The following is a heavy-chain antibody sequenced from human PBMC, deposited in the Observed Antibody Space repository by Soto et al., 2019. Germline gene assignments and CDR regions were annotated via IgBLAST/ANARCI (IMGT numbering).Heavy chain of an antibody. J-gene: IGHJ3*02. CDR3: ARRLIAARRGAFDI. D-gene: IGHD6-6*01. Sequence: ASVKVSCKASGYTFTSYDINWVRQATGQGLEWMGWMNPNSGNTGYAQKFQGRVTMTRNTSISTAYMELSSLRSEDTAVYYCARRLIAARRGAFDIWGQGTMVTVSS. CDR1: GYTFTSYD. CDR2: MNPNSGNT. V-gene: IGHV1-8*02.